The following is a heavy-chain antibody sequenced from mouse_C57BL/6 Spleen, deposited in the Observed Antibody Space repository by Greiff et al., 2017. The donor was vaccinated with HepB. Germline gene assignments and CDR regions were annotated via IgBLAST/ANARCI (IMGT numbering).Heavy chain of an antibody. CDR2: ISGGGGNT. D-gene: IGHD1-1*01. Sequence: EVKLVESGGGLVKPGGSLKLSCAASGFTFSSYTMSWVRQTPEKRLEWVATISGGGGNTYYPDSVKGRFTISRDNAKNSLYPQMSSLRSEDTALYYCARHRGYYGYAMDYWGQGTSVTVSS. V-gene: IGHV5-9*01. J-gene: IGHJ4*01. CDR1: GFTFSSYT. CDR3: ARHRGYYGYAMDY.